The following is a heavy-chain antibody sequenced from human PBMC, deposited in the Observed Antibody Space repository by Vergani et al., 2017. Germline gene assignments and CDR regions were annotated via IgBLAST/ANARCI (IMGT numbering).Heavy chain of an antibody. Sequence: VQLVESGGGLVQPGGSLRLSCAASGFTFSDYYMSWIRQAPGKGLEWVSYISSSGSTIYYADSVKGRFTISVDNAKNSLYLQMNSLRAEDTAVYYCASRVATVTTRRGAFDIWGQGTMVTVSS. CDR1: GFTFSDYY. CDR2: ISSSGSTI. CDR3: ASRVATVTTRRGAFDI. J-gene: IGHJ3*02. D-gene: IGHD4-17*01. V-gene: IGHV3-11*01.